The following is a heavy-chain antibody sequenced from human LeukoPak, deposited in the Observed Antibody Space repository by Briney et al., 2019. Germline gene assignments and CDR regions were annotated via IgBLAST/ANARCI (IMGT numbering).Heavy chain of an antibody. CDR2: IYQSGST. D-gene: IGHD6-13*01. CDR1: GGSISSGGYS. J-gene: IGHJ4*02. Sequence: SQTLSLTCVVTGGSISSGGYSWSWIRQPPGMGLEWLGNIYQSGSTYYNPSLESRVTISVDRSKNQFSLKLSSVTAADTAVYYCGRGGIAAAASGVDYWGQGTLVTVSS. V-gene: IGHV4-30-2*01. CDR3: GRGGIAAAASGVDY.